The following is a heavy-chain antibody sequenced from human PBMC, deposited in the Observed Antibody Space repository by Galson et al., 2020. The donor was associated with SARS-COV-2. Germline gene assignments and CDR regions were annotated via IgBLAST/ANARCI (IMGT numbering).Heavy chain of an antibody. V-gene: IGHV3-23*01. Sequence: GGSLRLSCAASGFTFSSYAMSWVRQAPGKGLEWVSAISGSGGSTYYADSVKGRFTISRDNSKNTLYLQMNSLRAEDTAVYYCAKLRRYSSGPPLFDYWGQGALVTVSS. CDR2: ISGSGGST. D-gene: IGHD6-19*01. J-gene: IGHJ4*02. CDR1: GFTFSSYA. CDR3: AKLRRYSSGPPLFDY.